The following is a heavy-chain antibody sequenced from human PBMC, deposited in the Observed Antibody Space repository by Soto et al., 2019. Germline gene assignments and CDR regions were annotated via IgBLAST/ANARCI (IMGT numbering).Heavy chain of an antibody. CDR2: IWYDGSNK. D-gene: IGHD3-10*01. J-gene: IGHJ6*02. CDR1: GFTFSSYG. CDR3: ARERGYYGSGSYLPRFYGMDV. Sequence: GGSLRLSCAASGFTFSSYGMHWVRQAPGKGLEWVAVIWYDGSNKYYADSVKGRFTISRDNSKNTLYLQMNSLRAEDTAVYYCARERGYYGSGSYLPRFYGMDVWGQGTTVTVSS. V-gene: IGHV3-33*01.